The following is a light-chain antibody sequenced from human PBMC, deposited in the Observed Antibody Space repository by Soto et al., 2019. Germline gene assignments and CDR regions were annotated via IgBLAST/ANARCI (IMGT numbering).Light chain of an antibody. CDR2: GNS. V-gene: IGLV1-40*01. CDR3: QSYDSSLSDLVV. CDR1: SSNIGAGYD. Sequence: QSVLTQPPSVSGAPGQRVTISCTGSSSNIGAGYDVHWYQQLPGTAPKLLIYGNSNRPSGVPDRFSGSKSGTSASLAITGRQAEDEAEYYCQSYDSSLSDLVVFGGGTQLTVL. J-gene: IGLJ2*01.